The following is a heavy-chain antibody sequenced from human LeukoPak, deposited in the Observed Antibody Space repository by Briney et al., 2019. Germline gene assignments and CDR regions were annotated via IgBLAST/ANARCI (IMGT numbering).Heavy chain of an antibody. CDR2: VRYDRTTK. V-gene: IGHV3-30*02. Sequence: GGSLRLSCVASGFTFSSYGMHWVGQAPGKGLEWVAFVRYDRTTKNYADSVKGRFTISRDNSKNTLNLQMNTLRPEDTAIYYCAKDGRLYHRGHFDSWGQGTLVTGSS. D-gene: IGHD2-2*01. CDR3: AKDGRLYHRGHFDS. CDR1: GFTFSSYG. J-gene: IGHJ4*02.